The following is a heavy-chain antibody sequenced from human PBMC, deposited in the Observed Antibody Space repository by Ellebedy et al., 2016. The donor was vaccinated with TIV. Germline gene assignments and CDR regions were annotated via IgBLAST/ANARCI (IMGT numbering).Heavy chain of an antibody. Sequence: SQTLSLTCAISGDSVSSNSAAWNWIRQSPSRGLEWLGRTYYRSKWYNDYAVSVKSRITINPATSKNQFSLQLNSVTPEDTAVYYCARDFEVGAVAGTVVYYFDYWGQGTLVTVSS. D-gene: IGHD6-19*01. V-gene: IGHV6-1*01. J-gene: IGHJ4*02. CDR3: ARDFEVGAVAGTVVYYFDY. CDR1: GDSVSSNSAA. CDR2: TYYRSKWYN.